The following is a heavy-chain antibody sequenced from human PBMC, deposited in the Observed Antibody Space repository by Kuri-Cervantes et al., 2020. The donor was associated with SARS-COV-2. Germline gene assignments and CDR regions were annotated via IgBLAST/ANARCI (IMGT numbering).Heavy chain of an antibody. CDR3: VRIRAATVIADY. V-gene: IGHV2-5*05. J-gene: IGHJ4*02. CDR1: GFSLSTNGVG. CDR2: IYWDDDK. D-gene: IGHD4-11*01. Sequence: SGPTLVKPTQTLTLTCTFSGFSLSTNGVGVGWIRQPPGKALERLALIYWDDDKRYGPSLKSRLTIIKDTSKNQVVLTMTNMDPVDTATYYCVRIRAATVIADYWGQGTLVTVSS.